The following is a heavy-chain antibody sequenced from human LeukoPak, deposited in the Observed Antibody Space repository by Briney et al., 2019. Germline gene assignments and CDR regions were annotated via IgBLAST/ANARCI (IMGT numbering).Heavy chain of an antibody. CDR3: ARVYSSSWYKGYWFDP. CDR1: GGSISSYY. V-gene: IGHV4-59*01. CDR2: MYYSGST. J-gene: IGHJ5*02. D-gene: IGHD6-13*01. Sequence: PSETLSLTCTVSGGSISSYYWRWIRQPPGKGLEWIGNMYYSGSTNYNPSLKSRVTISVDTSKNQFSLKLSSVTAADTAVYYCARVYSSSWYKGYWFDPWGQGTLVTVSS.